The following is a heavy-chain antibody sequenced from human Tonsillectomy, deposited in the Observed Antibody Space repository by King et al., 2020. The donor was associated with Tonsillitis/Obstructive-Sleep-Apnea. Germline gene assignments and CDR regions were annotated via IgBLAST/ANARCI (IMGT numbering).Heavy chain of an antibody. V-gene: IGHV4-59*01. D-gene: IGHD2-8*01. CDR3: AREGAVMNAFDI. Sequence: VQLQESGPGLVKPSETLSLTCTVSGGSISSYYWSWIRQPPGKGLEWIGYIYYSGGTNNNPSLKSRVTISVNTSKNQFSLKLGSVTAAATAVYYCAREGAVMNAFDIWGQGTMVTVSS. CDR2: IYYSGGT. J-gene: IGHJ3*02. CDR1: GGSISSYY.